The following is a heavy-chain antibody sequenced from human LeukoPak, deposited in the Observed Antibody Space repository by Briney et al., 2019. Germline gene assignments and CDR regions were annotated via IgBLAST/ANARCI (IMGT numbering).Heavy chain of an antibody. J-gene: IGHJ4*02. CDR1: GYTLTELS. CDR3: ATGGLIKNTFMIRGVKPLDS. CDR2: INPSGGST. Sequence: ASVKVSCKVSGYTLTELSMHWVRQAPGQGLEWMGIINPSGGSTSYAQKFQGRVTMTRDTSTSTVYMELSSLRSDDTAIYYCATGGLIKNTFMIRGVKPLDSWGQGTLVVVSS. D-gene: IGHD3-10*01. V-gene: IGHV1-46*01.